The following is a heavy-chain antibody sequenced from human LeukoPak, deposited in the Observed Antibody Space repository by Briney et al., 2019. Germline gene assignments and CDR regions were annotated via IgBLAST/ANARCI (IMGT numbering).Heavy chain of an antibody. Sequence: GGSLRLSCAASGFTFSSYAMSWVRQAPGKGLEWVSVISDIGGSTYYADSVKGRFTISRDNSKNTLYLQMNSLRAEDTAVCYCQRETDAFDIWGQGTMVTVSS. J-gene: IGHJ3*02. CDR1: GFTFSSYA. V-gene: IGHV3-23*01. CDR2: ISDIGGST. CDR3: QRETDAFDI. D-gene: IGHD1-26*01.